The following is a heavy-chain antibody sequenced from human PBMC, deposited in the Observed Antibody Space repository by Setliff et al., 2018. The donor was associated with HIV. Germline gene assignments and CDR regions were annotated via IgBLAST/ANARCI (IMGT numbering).Heavy chain of an antibody. D-gene: IGHD5-12*01. CDR3: ARACRSGYDYFHDFDY. Sequence: PSETLSLTCTVSGGSISSYYWSWIRQPPGKGLEWIGYIYYSGSTNYNPSLKSRVTISVDTSKNQFSLKLSSVTAADTAVYYCARACRSGYDYFHDFDYWGQGTLVT. V-gene: IGHV4-59*01. J-gene: IGHJ4*02. CDR2: IYYSGST. CDR1: GGSISSYY.